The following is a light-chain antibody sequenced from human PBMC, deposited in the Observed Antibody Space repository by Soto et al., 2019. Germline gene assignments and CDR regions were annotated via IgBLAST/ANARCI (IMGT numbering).Light chain of an antibody. CDR1: QSVRSSY. CDR2: GAS. Sequence: DIFLAQAPCCLCLSPEEGATRSCRASQSVRSSYLAWYQHKPGQAPSLLIYGASSRATGIPDRFSGSGSETDFTLTISRLEPEDFAVYYCQQYGTFPRTFGQGTKVDIK. V-gene: IGKV3-20*01. CDR3: QQYGTFPRT. J-gene: IGKJ1*01.